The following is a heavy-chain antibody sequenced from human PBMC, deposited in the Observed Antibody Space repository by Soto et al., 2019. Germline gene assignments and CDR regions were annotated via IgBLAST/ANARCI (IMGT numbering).Heavy chain of an antibody. V-gene: IGHV3-33*01. D-gene: IGHD3-22*01. Sequence: VQLVESGGGVVQPGRSLRLSCAASGFTFSSYGMHWVRQAPGKGLEWVAVIWYDGSNKYYADSVKGRFTISRDNSKNTLYLQMNSLRAEDTAVYYCARDSPYGSGLLDYWGQGTLVTVSS. CDR3: ARDSPYGSGLLDY. CDR2: IWYDGSNK. CDR1: GFTFSSYG. J-gene: IGHJ4*02.